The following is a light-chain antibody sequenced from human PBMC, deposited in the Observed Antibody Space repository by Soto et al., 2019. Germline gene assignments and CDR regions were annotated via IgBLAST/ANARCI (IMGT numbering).Light chain of an antibody. CDR2: GAS. V-gene: IGKV3-15*01. J-gene: IGKJ1*01. CDR1: QSVSSN. Sequence: EIVMTQSPATLSVSPGERATLSCRASQSVSSNLAWYQQKPGQAHRLLIYGASTRATGIPARVSGSGSGTEVTLTISSLQSEDFAVDCCQQYNNWPPKWTFGQGTKVEIK. CDR3: QQYNNWPPKWT.